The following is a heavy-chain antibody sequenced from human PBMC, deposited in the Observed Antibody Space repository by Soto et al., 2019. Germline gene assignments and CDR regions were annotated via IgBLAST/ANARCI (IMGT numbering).Heavy chain of an antibody. CDR1: GGSISSYY. J-gene: IGHJ5*02. V-gene: IGHV4-59*01. D-gene: IGHD3-22*01. Sequence: PSETLSLTCTVSGGSISSYYWSWIRQPPGKGLEWIGYIYYSGSTNYNPSLKSRVTISVDTSKNQFSLKLSSVTAADTAVYYCARDYYYDSSGYYLSSNWFDPWGQGTLVTVSS. CDR2: IYYSGST. CDR3: ARDYYYDSSGYYLSSNWFDP.